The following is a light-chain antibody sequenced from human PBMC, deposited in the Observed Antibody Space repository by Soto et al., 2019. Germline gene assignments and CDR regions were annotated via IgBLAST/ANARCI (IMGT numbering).Light chain of an antibody. CDR3: QQYGDSPIT. J-gene: IGKJ5*01. CDR2: DAS. Sequence: EIVLTQSPATLSLSPGERATLSCRASQSVSSYLAWYQQKPGQAPRLLIYDASNRATGIPARFSGSGSGTDFTLTISRLEPEDFAVYDCQQYGDSPITFGQGTRLENK. CDR1: QSVSSY. V-gene: IGKV3-11*01.